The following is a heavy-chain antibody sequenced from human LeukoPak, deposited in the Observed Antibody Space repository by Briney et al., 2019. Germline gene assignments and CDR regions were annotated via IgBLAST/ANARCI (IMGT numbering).Heavy chain of an antibody. CDR1: GFTFSSYS. J-gene: IGHJ6*03. V-gene: IGHV3-48*01. Sequence: LPGGSLRLSCAASGFTFSSYSMNWVRQAPGKGLEWVSYISSSSSTIYYADSVKGRFTISRDNAKNSLYLQMNSLRAEDTAVYYCARVSPGYYYYYMDVWGKGTTLTVSS. CDR2: ISSSSSTI. CDR3: ARVSPGYYYYYMDV.